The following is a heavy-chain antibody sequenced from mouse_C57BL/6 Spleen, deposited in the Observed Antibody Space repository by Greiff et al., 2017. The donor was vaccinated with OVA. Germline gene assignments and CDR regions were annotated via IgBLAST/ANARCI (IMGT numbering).Heavy chain of an antibody. V-gene: IGHV1-9*01. CDR3: ASPLYYDYDGFAY. J-gene: IGHJ3*01. CDR1: GYTFTGYW. D-gene: IGHD2-4*01. CDR2: ILPGSGST. Sequence: VQLQQSGAELMKPGASVKLSCKATGYTFTGYWIAWVKQRPGHGLEWIGEILPGSGSTNYNEKFKGKATFTADPSSNTAYMQLSSLTTEDSAIYYCASPLYYDYDGFAYWGQGTLVTVSA.